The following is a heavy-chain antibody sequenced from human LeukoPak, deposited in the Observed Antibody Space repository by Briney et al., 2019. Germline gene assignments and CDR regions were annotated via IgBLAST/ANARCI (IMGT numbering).Heavy chain of an antibody. CDR1: GGTFSSYA. Sequence: SVKVSCKASGGTFSSYAISWVRLAPGQGLEWMGGIIPIFGTANYAQKFQGRVTITTDESTSTAYMELSSLRSEDTAVYYCARGSYSSSWYGNWFDPWGQGTLVTVSS. D-gene: IGHD6-13*01. V-gene: IGHV1-69*05. J-gene: IGHJ5*02. CDR3: ARGSYSSSWYGNWFDP. CDR2: IIPIFGTA.